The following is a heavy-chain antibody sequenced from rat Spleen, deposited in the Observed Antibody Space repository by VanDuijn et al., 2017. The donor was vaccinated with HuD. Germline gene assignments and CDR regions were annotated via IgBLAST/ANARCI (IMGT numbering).Heavy chain of an antibody. CDR2: INYDGRST. V-gene: IGHV5S10*01. CDR3: VNTYYGYWFGY. Sequence: EVQLVESGGGLVQPGRPLKLSCAASGFTFSDHYVAWVRQAPTKGLEWVATINYDGRSTFYRDSVRARFTISRDNAKSTLYLQMDSLQSEDTATYYCVNTYYGYWFGYWGQGTLVTVSS. D-gene: IGHD1-9*01. J-gene: IGHJ3*01. CDR1: GFTFSDHY.